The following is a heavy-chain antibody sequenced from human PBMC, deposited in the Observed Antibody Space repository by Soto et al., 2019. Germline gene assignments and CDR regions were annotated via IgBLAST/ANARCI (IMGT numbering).Heavy chain of an antibody. V-gene: IGHV3-23*01. J-gene: IGHJ4*02. D-gene: IGHD3-22*01. CDR1: GFTFSSYA. CDR3: AKDLGYYYDSSGYYYPYYLDY. Sequence: GGSLRLSCAASGFTFSSYAMSWVRQAPGKGLEWVSAISGSGGSTYYADSVKGRFTISRDNSKNTLYLQMNSLRAEDTAVYYCAKDLGYYYDSSGYYYPYYLDYWGQGTLVTVSS. CDR2: ISGSGGST.